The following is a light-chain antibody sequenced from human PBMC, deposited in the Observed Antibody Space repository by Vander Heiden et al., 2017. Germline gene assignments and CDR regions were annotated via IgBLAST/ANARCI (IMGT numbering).Light chain of an antibody. CDR3: QRYNSYAHT. V-gene: IGKV1-5*03. J-gene: IGKJ4*01. CDR2: QAS. CDR1: QSINSW. Sequence: IRMTQSPSTLSASVCDRVTITCRSSQSINSWLAWYQQKPGKDPKLLIYQASSLESAVTSRFSGSGSGIALTISILSLQPDDFETYYCQRYNSYAHTFGGGTKVEIK.